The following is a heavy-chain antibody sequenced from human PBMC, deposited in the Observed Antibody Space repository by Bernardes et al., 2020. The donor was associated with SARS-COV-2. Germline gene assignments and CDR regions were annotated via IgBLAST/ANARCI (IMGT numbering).Heavy chain of an antibody. Sequence: SETLSLTCSISGDSINSYHLSWIRQPPGKGLEWIGYIYYSGSTNYNPSLKSRVTMSVDTSKSHLSLKLSSVTAADTAEYYCARQVGYCSRTSCYAWLDHWGQGTLVTVSS. V-gene: IGHV4-59*08. J-gene: IGHJ5*02. CDR1: GDSINSYH. CDR3: ARQVGYCSRTSCYAWLDH. D-gene: IGHD2-2*01. CDR2: IYYSGST.